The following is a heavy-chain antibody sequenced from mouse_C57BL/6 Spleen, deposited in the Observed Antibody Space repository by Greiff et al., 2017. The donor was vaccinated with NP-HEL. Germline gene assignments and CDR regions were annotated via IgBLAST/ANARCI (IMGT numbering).Heavy chain of an antibody. V-gene: IGHV5-6*01. CDR2: ISSGGSYT. CDR3: ARHWGITTVVAPYYAMDY. Sequence: EVHLVESGGDLVKPGGSLKLSCAASGFTFSSYGMSWVRQTPDKRLEWVATISSGGSYTYYPDSVKGRFTISRDNAKNTLYLQMSSLKSEDTAMYYCARHWGITTVVAPYYAMDYWGQGTSVTVSS. D-gene: IGHD1-1*01. CDR1: GFTFSSYG. J-gene: IGHJ4*01.